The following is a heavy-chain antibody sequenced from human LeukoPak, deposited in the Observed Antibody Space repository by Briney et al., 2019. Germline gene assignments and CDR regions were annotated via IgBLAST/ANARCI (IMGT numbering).Heavy chain of an antibody. V-gene: IGHV3-7*03. CDR2: IKQDGREK. CDR3: ARDFGYYYGSGSSYNYYYNMDV. Sequence: GGSLRLSCAASGFTFSSYWMSWVRQAPGKGLEWVANIKQDGREKYYVDSVKGRFTISRDNAKSSLYLQMNSLRAEDTAVYYCARDFGYYYGSGSSYNYYYNMDVWGQGTTVTVSS. J-gene: IGHJ6*02. D-gene: IGHD3-10*01. CDR1: GFTFSSYW.